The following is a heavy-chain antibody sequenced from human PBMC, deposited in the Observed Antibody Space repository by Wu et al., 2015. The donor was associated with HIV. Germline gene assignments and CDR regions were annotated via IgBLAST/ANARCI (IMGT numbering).Heavy chain of an antibody. CDR1: GYTFTGYY. J-gene: IGHJ6*02. Sequence: QVQLVQSGAEVKKPGASVKVSCKASGYTFTGYYMHWVRQAPGQGLEWMGWINPNSGGTNYAQKFQGRVTMTRDTSISTAYMELSRLRSDDTAVYYCARAGEGYCSGGSCYSGGDYYYYGMDVWGQGP. CDR3: ARAGEGYCSGGSCYSGGDYYYYGMDV. CDR2: INPNSGGT. V-gene: IGHV1-2*02. D-gene: IGHD2-15*01.